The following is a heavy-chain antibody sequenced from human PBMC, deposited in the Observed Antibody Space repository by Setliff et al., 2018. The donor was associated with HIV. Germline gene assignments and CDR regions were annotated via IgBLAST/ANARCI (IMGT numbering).Heavy chain of an antibody. V-gene: IGHV5-51*01. CDR2: IHPGDSET. CDR1: GYSFTNYW. J-gene: IGHJ4*02. Sequence: AGESLKISCKASGYSFTNYWIGWVRQMPGKGLEWMGIIHPGDSETRYSPSFQGQVIISADKSINTAYLQWSSLKASDTAMYYCASRDYYGSGPFDYWGQGTLVTVSS. CDR3: ASRDYYGSGPFDY. D-gene: IGHD3-10*01.